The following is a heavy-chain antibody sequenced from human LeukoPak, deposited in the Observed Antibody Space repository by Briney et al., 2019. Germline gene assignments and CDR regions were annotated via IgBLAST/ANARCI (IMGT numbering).Heavy chain of an antibody. D-gene: IGHD4-17*01. CDR1: GFTFSSYS. CDR2: ISSSSSYI. V-gene: IGHV3-21*01. Sequence: KTGGSLRLSCAASGFTFSSYSMNWVRQAPGKGLEWVSSISSSSSYIYYADSVRGRFTISRDNSKNTLYLQMNSLRPEDTAVYYCVFGEGWGQGTLVTVSS. CDR3: VFGEG. J-gene: IGHJ4*02.